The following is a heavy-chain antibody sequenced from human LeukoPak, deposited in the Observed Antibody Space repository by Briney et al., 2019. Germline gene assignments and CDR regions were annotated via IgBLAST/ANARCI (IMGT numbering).Heavy chain of an antibody. CDR1: GFTFSSYA. V-gene: IGHV3-23*01. CDR3: ARSEPFQDFDS. Sequence: QSGGSLRLSCAASGFTFSSYAMSWVRQAPGKGLEWVSAISGSGGSTYYADSVKGRFTISRDNSKNTLYLQMNSPRAEDTATYYCARSEPFQDFDSWGQGTLVTVSS. D-gene: IGHD1-14*01. J-gene: IGHJ4*02. CDR2: ISGSGGST.